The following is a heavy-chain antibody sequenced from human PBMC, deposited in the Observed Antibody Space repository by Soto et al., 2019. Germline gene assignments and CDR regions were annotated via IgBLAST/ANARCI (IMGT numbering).Heavy chain of an antibody. CDR3: AMYYYDSSDYLRVDY. V-gene: IGHV4-4*02. J-gene: IGHJ4*02. D-gene: IGHD3-22*01. Sequence: QVQLQESGPGLVKPSGTLSLTCAVSGGSISSSNWWSWVRQPPGKGLEWIGEIYHSGSTNYNPSLKSRVTISVDTSKNNCCLKLSSVTAADTAVYSCAMYYYDSSDYLRVDYWGQGTLVTVSS. CDR1: GGSISSSNW. CDR2: IYHSGST.